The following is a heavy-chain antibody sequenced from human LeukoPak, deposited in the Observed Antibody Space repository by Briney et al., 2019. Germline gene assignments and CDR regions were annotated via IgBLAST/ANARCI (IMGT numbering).Heavy chain of an antibody. CDR1: GFNFSINW. Sequence: PGGSLRLPCSASGFNFSINWMTWVRQAPGKGLEWLANIPDDGSETNYVYSVKGRFIISRDNAKNSLSLQMNSLREEDTALYYCARGWATIPDWGQGTLVTVSS. CDR3: ARGWATIPD. CDR2: IPDDGSET. J-gene: IGHJ1*01. D-gene: IGHD5-24*01. V-gene: IGHV3-7*01.